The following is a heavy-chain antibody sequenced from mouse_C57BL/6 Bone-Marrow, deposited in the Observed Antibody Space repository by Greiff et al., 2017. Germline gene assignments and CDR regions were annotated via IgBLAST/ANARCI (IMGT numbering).Heavy chain of an antibody. CDR3: ARCDYDMCAY. D-gene: IGHD2-4*01. CDR1: GYTFTSYW. Sequence: QVQLQQPGAELVKPGASVKMSCKASGYTFTSYWITWVKQRPGQGLEWIGDIYPGSGSTNYNEKFKSKATLTVATSSSTAYMQLSSLTSEDSAVYYCARCDYDMCAYWGQGTLVTVSA. V-gene: IGHV1-55*01. J-gene: IGHJ3*01. CDR2: IYPGSGST.